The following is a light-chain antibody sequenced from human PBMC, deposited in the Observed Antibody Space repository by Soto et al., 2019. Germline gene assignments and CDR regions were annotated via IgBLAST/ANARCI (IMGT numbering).Light chain of an antibody. J-gene: IGKJ5*01. CDR3: QQYGNSPFT. CDR1: QSVSSSY. V-gene: IGKV3-20*01. CDR2: GAS. Sequence: EIMLTQSPGSLSLSPVERATLSCISSQSVSSSYLAWYQQKPGQAPRLLIYGASSRATGIPDRFSGSGSGTDFTLTISRLEPEDFVVYYCQQYGNSPFTFGQGTRLEIK.